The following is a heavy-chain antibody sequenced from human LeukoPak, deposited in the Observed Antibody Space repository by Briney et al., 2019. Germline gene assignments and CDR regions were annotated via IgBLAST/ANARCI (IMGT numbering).Heavy chain of an antibody. CDR2: IIPIFGTA. V-gene: IGHV1-69*13. J-gene: IGHJ4*02. CDR3: ARGDDSSGYVDY. Sequence: ASVKVSCKASGGTFSSYAISWVRQAPGQGLEWMGGIIPIFGTANYAQKFQGRVTITADESTSTAYMELSSLRSEDTAVYYCARGDDSSGYVDYWGQGTLVTVSS. CDR1: GGTFSSYA. D-gene: IGHD3-22*01.